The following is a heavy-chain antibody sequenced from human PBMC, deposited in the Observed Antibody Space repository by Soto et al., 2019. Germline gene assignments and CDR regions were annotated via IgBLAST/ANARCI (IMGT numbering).Heavy chain of an antibody. CDR3: VRAHPPN. CDR2: IKQDATEK. Sequence: VESGGGLVEPGGSLRLSCAASGFIFNKFWMSWVRQAPGKGLEWVANIKQDATEKYYVDSVKGRCTISRDNAKNSVLLQMNSLTVDDTAVYYCVRAHPPNWGPGTLVTVSS. CDR1: GFIFNKFW. J-gene: IGHJ4*02. V-gene: IGHV3-7*05.